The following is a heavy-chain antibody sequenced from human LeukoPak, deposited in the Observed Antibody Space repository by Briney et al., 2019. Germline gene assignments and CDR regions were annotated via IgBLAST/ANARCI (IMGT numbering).Heavy chain of an antibody. J-gene: IGHJ3*02. Sequence: PGWSLRLSRPACLCSFRSYVMSEVRQAPGKELEWVSAISGRGCSTYYADSVKGRFTISRDNSKNTLYLQMNSLRAENTAVYYCATHPSDIVVVPATGYASDIWGQGTMVTVSS. CDR1: LCSFRSYV. D-gene: IGHD2-2*01. CDR2: ISGRGCST. CDR3: ATHPSDIVVVPATGYASDI. V-gene: IGHV3-23*01.